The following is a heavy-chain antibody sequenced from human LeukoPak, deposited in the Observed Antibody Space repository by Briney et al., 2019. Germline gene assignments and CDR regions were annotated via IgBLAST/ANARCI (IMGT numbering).Heavy chain of an antibody. CDR2: IGPTGTDR. V-gene: IGHV3-21*01. Sequence: SGESLRLSCAASGFTFSSCGFNWVRQAPGKGLEWVSSIGPTGTDRYYADSVRGRFTISRDNAKNSMYLQMDSLRDEDTAVYCCATETIGRHYDYWGQGTLLTVSS. J-gene: IGHJ4*02. CDR3: ATETIGRHYDY. D-gene: IGHD1-14*01. CDR1: GFTFSSCG.